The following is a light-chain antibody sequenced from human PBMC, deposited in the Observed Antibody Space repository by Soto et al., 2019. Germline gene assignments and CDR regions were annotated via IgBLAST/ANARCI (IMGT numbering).Light chain of an antibody. CDR2: GAS. CDR3: QQYGSSPST. Sequence: IVLTQSPGTLSLSPGERATLSCRASQSVSSGYLAWYQQKPGQAPRLLIYGASSRATGIPDRFSGSGSGTDFTLTISRVKPEDFAVYYCQQYGSSPSTFGQGTRLEIK. V-gene: IGKV3-20*01. J-gene: IGKJ5*01. CDR1: QSVSSGY.